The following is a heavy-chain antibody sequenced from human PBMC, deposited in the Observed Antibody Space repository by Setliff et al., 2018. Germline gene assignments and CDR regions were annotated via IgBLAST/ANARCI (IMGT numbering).Heavy chain of an antibody. D-gene: IGHD3-10*01. J-gene: IGHJ4*02. CDR1: RFTFSNYW. CDR3: ARVRFGEFSVDY. Sequence: HPGGSLRLSCAASRFTFSNYWMSWVRQAPGKGLEWVANIKEDGSEKYYVGSVKGRFTISRDNAKNSLDLQMNSLRGEDTAVYYCARVRFGEFSVDYWGQGTLVTVSS. CDR2: IKEDGSEK. V-gene: IGHV3-7*01.